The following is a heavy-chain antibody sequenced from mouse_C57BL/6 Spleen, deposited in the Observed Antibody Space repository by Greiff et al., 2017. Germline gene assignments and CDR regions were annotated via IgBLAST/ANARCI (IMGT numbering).Heavy chain of an antibody. Sequence: QVQLQQPGAELVMPGDSVKLSCKASGYTFTSYWMHWVKQRPGQGLEWIGEIDPSDSYTNYNQKLKGKSTLTVDKSYSTAYMQVSSLPSEDSAVYFCAISAAAQATLDHWGQCTTLTVSS. CDR3: AISAAAQATLDH. CDR2: IDPSDSYT. D-gene: IGHD3-2*02. J-gene: IGHJ2*01. CDR1: GYTFTSYW. V-gene: IGHV1-69*01.